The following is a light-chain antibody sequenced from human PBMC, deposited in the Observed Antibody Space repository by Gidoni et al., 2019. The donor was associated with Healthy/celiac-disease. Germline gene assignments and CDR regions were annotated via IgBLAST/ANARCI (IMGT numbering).Light chain of an antibody. CDR1: QSVSSY. V-gene: IGKV3-11*01. CDR2: DPS. Sequence: EIVFTQSPATLSLSPGERATLSCRASQSVSSYLAWYQQKPGQAPRLLISDPSNRATGIPARFSGSGSGTDFTLTISSLEPEDFAVYYCQQRSNWPLTFGGGTKVEIK. J-gene: IGKJ4*01. CDR3: QQRSNWPLT.